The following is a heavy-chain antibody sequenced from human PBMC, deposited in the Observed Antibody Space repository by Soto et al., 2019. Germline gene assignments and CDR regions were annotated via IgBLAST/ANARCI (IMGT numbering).Heavy chain of an antibody. CDR2: ISAYNGNT. D-gene: IGHD2-2*01. Sequence: QVQLVQSGAEVKKPGASVKVSCKASGYTFTSYGISWVRQAPGQGLEWMGWISAYNGNTNYAQKLQGRVTMTTDTSTCTAYMELRSLRSDDTAVYYCAGGGQLPSQGYYYYGMDVWGQGTTVTVSS. J-gene: IGHJ6*02. V-gene: IGHV1-18*04. CDR3: AGGGQLPSQGYYYYGMDV. CDR1: GYTFTSYG.